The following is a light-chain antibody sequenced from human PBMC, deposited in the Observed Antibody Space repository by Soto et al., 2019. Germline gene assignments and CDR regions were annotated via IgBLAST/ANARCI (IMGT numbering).Light chain of an antibody. J-gene: IGKJ1*01. CDR3: QQYYSYPRT. V-gene: IGKV1-8*01. CDR2: AAS. CDR1: QGISSY. Sequence: AIRMTQSPSSFSASTGDRVTITCRASQGISSYLSWYQQKPGKAPKLLIYAASTLHSGVPSRFIGSGAGTDFTLTISCLQSEDFANYYCQQYYSYPRTFGQGTKVEIK.